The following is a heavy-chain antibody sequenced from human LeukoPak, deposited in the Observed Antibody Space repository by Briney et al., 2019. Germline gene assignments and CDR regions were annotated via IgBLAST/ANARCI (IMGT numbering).Heavy chain of an antibody. D-gene: IGHD3-22*01. CDR1: GFTFSSYG. CDR3: ARGADSSGYQEPDY. V-gene: IGHV3-30*02. Sequence: GGSLRLSCAASGFTFSSYGMHWVRQAPGKGLEWVAFIRYDGSNKYYADSVKGRFTISRDNSKNTLYLQMNSLRAEDTAVYYCARGADSSGYQEPDYWGQGTLVTVSS. J-gene: IGHJ4*02. CDR2: IRYDGSNK.